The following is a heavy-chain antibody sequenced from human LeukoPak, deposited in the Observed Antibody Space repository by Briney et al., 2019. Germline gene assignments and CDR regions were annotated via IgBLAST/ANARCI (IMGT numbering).Heavy chain of an antibody. CDR2: ISSSSTTI. Sequence: GGSLRLSCTASGFTFSDSSMNWVRQAPGKGLERLSYISSSSTTIYYADSVEGRFTISRDDAKNSLYLQMNSLRAEDTAVYYCARNLNTADDYWGQGILVTVSS. J-gene: IGHJ4*02. V-gene: IGHV3-48*01. D-gene: IGHD5-18*01. CDR1: GFTFSDSS. CDR3: ARNLNTADDY.